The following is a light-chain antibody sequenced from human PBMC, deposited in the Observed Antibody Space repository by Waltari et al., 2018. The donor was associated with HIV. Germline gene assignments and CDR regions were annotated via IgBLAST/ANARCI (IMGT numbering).Light chain of an antibody. CDR2: RDN. CDR3: AAWDDSLRGSYV. CDR1: SFNIGRNF. Sequence: QSVLTQPPSASGTPGQRVIISCSGSSFNIGRNFVSWYQQVPGTAPKVLIFRDNQRLSGVPDRFSGSKSGASASLAISGLRSEDEADYYCAAWDDSLRGSYVFGPGTKVTVL. V-gene: IGLV1-47*01. J-gene: IGLJ1*01.